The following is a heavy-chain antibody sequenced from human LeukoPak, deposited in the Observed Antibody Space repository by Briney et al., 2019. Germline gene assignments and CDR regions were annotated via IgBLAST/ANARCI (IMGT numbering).Heavy chain of an antibody. D-gene: IGHD6-19*01. Sequence: GGSLRLSCAASGFTFSSYSMNWVRQAPGKGLEWFSSISSSSSYIYYADSVKGRFTISRDNAKNSLYLKMNSRRAEDTAVYYCARDTGLGIWGQGTMVTVSS. CDR2: ISSSSSYI. V-gene: IGHV3-21*01. CDR1: GFTFSSYS. CDR3: ARDTGLGI. J-gene: IGHJ3*02.